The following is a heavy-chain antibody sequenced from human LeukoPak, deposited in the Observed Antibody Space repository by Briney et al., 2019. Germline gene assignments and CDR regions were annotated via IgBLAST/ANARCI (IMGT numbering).Heavy chain of an antibody. J-gene: IGHJ4*02. Sequence: GGSLRLSCAASGFTFSSYGMHWVRQAPGKGLEWVAVISYDGSNKYYADSVKGRFTISRDNSKNTLYLQMNSLRAEDTAVYYCAKDSTEWLQLRYYFDYWGQGTLVTVSS. CDR2: ISYDGSNK. D-gene: IGHD5-24*01. V-gene: IGHV3-30*18. CDR1: GFTFSSYG. CDR3: AKDSTEWLQLRYYFDY.